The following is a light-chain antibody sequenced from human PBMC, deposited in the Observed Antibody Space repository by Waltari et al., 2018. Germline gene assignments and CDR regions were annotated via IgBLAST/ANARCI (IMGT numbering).Light chain of an antibody. CDR2: DVS. V-gene: IGLV2-14*01. CDR1: SSDFGGYNY. CDR3: SSYTSSSTWV. Sequence: QSALTQPASVSGSPGQSIPISCTGTSSDFGGYNYVSWYQQHPGKAPKLMIYDVSKRPSGVSNRFSGSKSGNTASLTISGLQAEDEADYYCSSYTSSSTWVFGGGTKLTVL. J-gene: IGLJ3*02.